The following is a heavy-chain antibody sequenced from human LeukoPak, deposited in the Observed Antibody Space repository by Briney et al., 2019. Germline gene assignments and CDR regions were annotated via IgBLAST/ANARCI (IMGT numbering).Heavy chain of an antibody. D-gene: IGHD3-10*01. CDR1: GYTFTSYA. Sequence: ASVKVSCKASGYTFTSYAMHWVRQAPGQRLEWMGWINASNGNTNYAQKLQGRVTMTTDTSTSTAYMELRSLRSDDTAVYYCARDKIRYYYGSGSYWVDYWGQGTLVTVSS. V-gene: IGHV1-3*01. CDR2: INASNGNT. CDR3: ARDKIRYYYGSGSYWVDY. J-gene: IGHJ4*02.